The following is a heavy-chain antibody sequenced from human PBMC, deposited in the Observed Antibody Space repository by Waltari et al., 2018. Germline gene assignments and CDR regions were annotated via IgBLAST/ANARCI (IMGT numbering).Heavy chain of an antibody. V-gene: IGHV1-46*01. J-gene: IGHJ6*02. CDR2: INPSGGST. CDR3: ARGGGYYDSSGYYCCYYYGMDV. Sequence: QVQLVQSGAEVKKPGASVKVSCKASGYTFTSFCMHWVRQAPGQGLEWMGIINPSGGSTGYAQKFQGRVTMTRDTSTSTVYMELSSLRSEDTAVYYCARGGGYYDSSGYYCCYYYGMDVWGQGTTVTVSS. CDR1: GYTFTSFC. D-gene: IGHD3-22*01.